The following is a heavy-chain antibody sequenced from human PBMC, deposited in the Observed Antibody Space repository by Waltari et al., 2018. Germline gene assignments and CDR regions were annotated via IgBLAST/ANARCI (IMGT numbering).Heavy chain of an antibody. D-gene: IGHD4-17*01. CDR3: AKDLGKYDYGDYVGCFVY. J-gene: IGHJ4*02. CDR1: GFTFSSYA. Sequence: QVQLVESGGGVVQPGRSLRLSCAASGFTFSSYAMHWVRPAPGKGLEWVAVISYDGSNKYYADSVKGRFTISRDNSKNTLYLQMNSLRAEDTAVYYCAKDLGKYDYGDYVGCFVYWGQGTLVTVSS. V-gene: IGHV3-30-3*01. CDR2: ISYDGSNK.